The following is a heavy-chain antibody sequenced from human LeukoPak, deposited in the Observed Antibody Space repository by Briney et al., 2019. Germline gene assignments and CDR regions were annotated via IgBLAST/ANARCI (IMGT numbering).Heavy chain of an antibody. J-gene: IGHJ4*02. CDR1: GYTFTIYD. CDR3: ARGLGSPVGQ. V-gene: IGHV1-8*01. CDR2: MNPKTGNT. D-gene: IGHD1-26*01. Sequence: ASVKVSCKASGYTFTIYDINWVRQAPGQGLEWMGWMNPKTGNTGYAQNFQGRVSMTSNTSITTAYMELSSLRSEDTAVYYCARGLGSPVGQWGQGTLVTVSS.